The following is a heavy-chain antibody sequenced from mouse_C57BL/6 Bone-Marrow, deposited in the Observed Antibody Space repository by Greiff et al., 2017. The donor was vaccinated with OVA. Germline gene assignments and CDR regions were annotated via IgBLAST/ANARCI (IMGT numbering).Heavy chain of an antibody. CDR2: ISYDGSN. D-gene: IGHD2-5*01. V-gene: IGHV3-6*01. CDR3: ARVDSNYPWFAY. J-gene: IGHJ3*01. Sequence: VQLQQSGPGLVKPSQSLSLTCSVTGYSITSGYYWNWIRQFPGNKLEWMGYISYDGSNNYNPSLKNRISITRDTSKNQFFLKLNSVTTEDTATYYCARVDSNYPWFAYWGQGTLVTVSA. CDR1: GYSITSGYY.